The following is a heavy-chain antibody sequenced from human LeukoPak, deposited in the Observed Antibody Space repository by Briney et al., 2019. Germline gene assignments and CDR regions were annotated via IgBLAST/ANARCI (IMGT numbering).Heavy chain of an antibody. D-gene: IGHD3-10*01. CDR3: ARGNCYASGPSFPNDY. J-gene: IGHJ4*02. CDR1: GFTFSSYG. CDR2: IRYDGSNK. Sequence: GGSLRLSCAASGFTFSSYGMHWVRQAPGKGLEWVSFIRYDGSNKYYADSVKGRFTISRDNPKNTVYLQMNSLRAEDTAVYYCARGNCYASGPSFPNDYWGQGTLVTVSS. V-gene: IGHV3-30*02.